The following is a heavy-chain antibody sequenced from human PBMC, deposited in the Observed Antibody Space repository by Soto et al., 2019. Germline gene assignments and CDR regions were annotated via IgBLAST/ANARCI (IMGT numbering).Heavy chain of an antibody. J-gene: IGHJ5*02. CDR1: GGSISSYY. CDR2: IYYSGST. D-gene: IGHD1-1*01. CDR3: ARSGLLDNWNDAWFDP. Sequence: SETLSLTCTVSGGSISSYYWSWIRQPPGKGLEWIGYIYYSGSTNYNPSLKSRVTISVDTSKNQFSLKLSSVTAADTAVYYCARSGLLDNWNDAWFDPWGQGTLVTVS. V-gene: IGHV4-59*01.